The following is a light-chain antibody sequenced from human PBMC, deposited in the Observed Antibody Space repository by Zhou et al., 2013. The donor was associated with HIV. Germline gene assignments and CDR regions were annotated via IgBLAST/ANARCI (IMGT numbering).Light chain of an antibody. Sequence: IQMTQSPSSLAASIGDRVTITCRASQDVGAYLAWYQQKPGEAPKILIYGASTLHIGVPSRFSGSGSGTNFSLTINCLQSDDFATYYCQQYYDYPRTFGQGTSVAI. CDR3: QQYYDYPRT. V-gene: IGKV1-8*01. CDR2: GAS. J-gene: IGKJ1*01. CDR1: QDVGAY.